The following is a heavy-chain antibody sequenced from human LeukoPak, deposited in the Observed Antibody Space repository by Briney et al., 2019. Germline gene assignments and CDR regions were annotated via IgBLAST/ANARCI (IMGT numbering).Heavy chain of an antibody. D-gene: IGHD3-16*01. J-gene: IGHJ4*02. CDR3: AREGPLGKYYDY. CDR1: GDSISSYY. V-gene: IGHV4-59*01. Sequence: PSETLSLTCIVSGDSISSYYWSWIRQPPGKGLEWIGDNYFSGSTNYNPSLKSRVTISVDTSKNQFSLNLNSVTAADTAVYYCAREGPLGKYYDYWGQGTLVTVSS. CDR2: NYFSGST.